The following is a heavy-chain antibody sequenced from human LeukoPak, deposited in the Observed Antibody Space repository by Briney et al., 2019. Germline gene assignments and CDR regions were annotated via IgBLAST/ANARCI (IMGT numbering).Heavy chain of an antibody. D-gene: IGHD3-16*01. CDR1: GYTFTGYY. V-gene: IGHV1-2*02. CDR3: ARDRQYYDYVWGSGRRVDRWFDP. Sequence: ASVKVSCKASGYTFTGYYMHWVRQAPGQGLEWMGWINPNSGGTNYAQKFQGRVTMTRDTSISTAYMELSRLRSDDTAVYYCARDRQYYDYVWGSGRRVDRWFDPWGQGTLVTVSS. CDR2: INPNSGGT. J-gene: IGHJ5*02.